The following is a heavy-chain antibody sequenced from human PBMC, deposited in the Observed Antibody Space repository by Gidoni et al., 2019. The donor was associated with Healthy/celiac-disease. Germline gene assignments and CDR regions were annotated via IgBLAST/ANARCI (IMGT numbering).Heavy chain of an antibody. D-gene: IGHD5-18*01. CDR3: ARQTRAVGYSYGFSWFDP. CDR1: GGSISSSSYY. V-gene: IGHV4-39*01. CDR2: IYYSGST. Sequence: QLQLQESGPGLVKPSETLSLTCPVSGGSISSSSYYWGWIRQPPGKGLEWIGSIYYSGSTYYNPSLKSRVTISVDTSKNQFSLKLSSVTAADTAVYYCARQTRAVGYSYGFSWFDPWGQGTLVTVSS. J-gene: IGHJ5*02.